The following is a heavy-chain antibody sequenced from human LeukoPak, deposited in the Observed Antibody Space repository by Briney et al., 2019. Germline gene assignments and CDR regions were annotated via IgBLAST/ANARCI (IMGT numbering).Heavy chain of an antibody. J-gene: IGHJ2*01. D-gene: IGHD1-1*01. Sequence: ASVKVSCKASGYTFTGYYMHWVRQAPGQGLEWMGWIHPNSGGTNYAQKFQGRVTMTRETSISTAYMELSRLRSDDTAVYYCARDKVRNGRYFDLWGRGTLVTVSS. CDR2: IHPNSGGT. CDR3: ARDKVRNGRYFDL. CDR1: GYTFTGYY. V-gene: IGHV1-2*02.